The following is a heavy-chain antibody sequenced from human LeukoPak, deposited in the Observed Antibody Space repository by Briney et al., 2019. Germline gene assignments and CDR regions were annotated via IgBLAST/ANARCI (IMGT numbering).Heavy chain of an antibody. D-gene: IGHD3-9*01. CDR2: IIPILGIA. CDR1: GGTFSSYA. V-gene: IGHV1-69*04. CDR3: ARDRPSTYYDIVTDPEDAFDI. J-gene: IGHJ3*02. Sequence: SVKVSCKASGGTFSSYAISWVRQAPGQGLERMGRIIPILGIANYAQKFQGRVTITADKSTSTAYMELSSLRSEDTAVYYCARDRPSTYYDIVTDPEDAFDIWGQGTMVTVSS.